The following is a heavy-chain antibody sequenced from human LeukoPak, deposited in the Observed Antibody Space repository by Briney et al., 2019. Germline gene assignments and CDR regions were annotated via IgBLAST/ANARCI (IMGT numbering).Heavy chain of an antibody. J-gene: IGHJ4*02. V-gene: IGHV3-30-3*01. CDR3: ARDPHGIYDILTGYYAAFDY. CDR1: GFTFSSYA. CDR2: ISYDGSNK. D-gene: IGHD3-9*01. Sequence: GRSLRLSCAASGFTFSSYAMHWVRQAPGKGLEWVAVISYDGSNKYYADSVKGRFTISRDNSKNTLYLQMNSLRAEDTAVYYCARDPHGIYDILTGYYAAFDYWGQGTLVTVSS.